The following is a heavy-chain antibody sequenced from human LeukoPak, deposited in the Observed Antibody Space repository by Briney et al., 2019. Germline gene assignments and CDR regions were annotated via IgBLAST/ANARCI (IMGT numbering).Heavy chain of an antibody. V-gene: IGHV3-30*18. CDR2: LSYDGSNK. CDR3: AKDLVATTYRDAFDI. J-gene: IGHJ3*02. D-gene: IGHD5-12*01. CDR1: GFTFSSYG. Sequence: LGGSLRLSCAASGFTFSSYGMHWVRQAPGKGLEWVAVLSYDGSNKYYADSVKGRFTISRDNSKNTMYLQMNSLRAEDTAVYYCAKDLVATTYRDAFDIWGQGTMVTVSS.